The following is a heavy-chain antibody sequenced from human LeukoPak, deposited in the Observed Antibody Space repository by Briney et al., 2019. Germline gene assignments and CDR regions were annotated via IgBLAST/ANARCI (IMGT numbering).Heavy chain of an antibody. CDR1: GYTFTGYY. D-gene: IGHD3-10*01. J-gene: IGHJ5*02. V-gene: IGHV1-2*02. CDR2: INPNSGGT. CDR3: AGARLLEGYYGFVGSGSANAWFDP. Sequence: ASAKVSCKASGYTFTGYYLHWVRQAPGQGLEWMGWINPNSGGTNYAQKFQGRVTMTRDTSISTAYMELSRLRSDDTAVYYCAGARLLEGYYGFVGSGSANAWFDPWGQGTLVTVSS.